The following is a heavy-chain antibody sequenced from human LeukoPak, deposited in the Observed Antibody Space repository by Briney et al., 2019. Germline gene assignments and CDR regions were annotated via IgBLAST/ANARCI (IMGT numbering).Heavy chain of an antibody. V-gene: IGHV1-2*04. CDR1: GYTFTGYY. J-gene: IGHJ6*02. D-gene: IGHD3-22*01. CDR2: INPNSGGT. Sequence: ASVKVSCKASGYTFTGYYMHWVRQAPGQGLEWMGWINPNSGGTNYAQKFQGWVTMTRDTSISTAYMELSRLRSDDTAVYYCARDRYDSSGYYYYYGMDVWGQGTTVTVSS. CDR3: ARDRYDSSGYYYYYGMDV.